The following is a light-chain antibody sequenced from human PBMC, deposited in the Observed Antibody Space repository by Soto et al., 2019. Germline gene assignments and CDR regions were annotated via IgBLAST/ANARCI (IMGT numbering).Light chain of an antibody. Sequence: QLVLTQPPSVSGAPGQRVTISCTGSSSNIGARYDVHWYQQLPGTAPKLLIYANTNRPSGVPDRFSGSKSGTSASLAITGLQAEDEAIYYCQSYDSSLSGYVFGTGTKLTVL. CDR2: ANT. J-gene: IGLJ1*01. CDR3: QSYDSSLSGYV. V-gene: IGLV1-40*01. CDR1: SSNIGARYD.